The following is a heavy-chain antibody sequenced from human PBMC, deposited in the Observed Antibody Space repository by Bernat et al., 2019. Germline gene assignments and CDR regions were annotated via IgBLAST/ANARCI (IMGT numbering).Heavy chain of an antibody. J-gene: IGHJ4*02. CDR1: GFTFSTYA. Sequence: EVQLVESGGGLVQPGGSLRLSCSASGFTFSTYAMHWVRQAPGKGLEYVSAINSNGVSTYYADSGKGRFTISRDNSKNTLYLQMSSLRAEETAVYYCVKDGYCNSTGCYTLDYWGQGTLVTVSS. CDR2: INSNGVST. V-gene: IGHV3-64D*06. D-gene: IGHD2-2*02. CDR3: VKDGYCNSTGCYTLDY.